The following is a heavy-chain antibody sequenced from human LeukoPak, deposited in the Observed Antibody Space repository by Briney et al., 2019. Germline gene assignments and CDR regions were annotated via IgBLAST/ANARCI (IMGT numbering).Heavy chain of an antibody. CDR1: GYTFTNYD. J-gene: IGHJ4*02. CDR2: TNPNSGNT. CDR3: ARGSRSGDY. V-gene: IGHV1-8*01. D-gene: IGHD3-10*01. Sequence: ASVKVSCKASGYTFTNYDINWVRQATGQGLEWMGWTNPNSGNTGYAQKFQGRVAMTRNTSISTAYMELSSLRSEDTAIYYCARGSRSGDYWGQGTLVTVSS.